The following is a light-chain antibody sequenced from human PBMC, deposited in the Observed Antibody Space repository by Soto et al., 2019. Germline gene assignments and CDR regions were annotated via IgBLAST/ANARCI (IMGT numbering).Light chain of an antibody. CDR1: QSVSNNY. CDR3: QQYGSSGT. J-gene: IGKJ1*01. V-gene: IGKV3-20*01. Sequence: EIGLTQSPGPLSLATGERANLSCRASQSVSNNYLAWYQQKPGQAPRLLIYGASNRATGIPDRFSGSGSGTDFTLTISRLEPEDFAVYYCQQYGSSGTFGQGTKVDI. CDR2: GAS.